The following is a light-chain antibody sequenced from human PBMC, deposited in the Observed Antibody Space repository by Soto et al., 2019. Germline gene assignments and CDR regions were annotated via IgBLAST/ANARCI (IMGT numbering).Light chain of an antibody. CDR1: QSVSSN. Sequence: EIVMTHSPATLSVSPGERATLSCRASQSVSSNLAWYQQKPGQAPRLLIYGASTRATGIPARFSGSGSGTEFTLTISSLQSEDFAVYYCQQYNNWPPWTFGHGTKVEIK. CDR2: GAS. CDR3: QQYNNWPPWT. V-gene: IGKV3D-15*01. J-gene: IGKJ1*01.